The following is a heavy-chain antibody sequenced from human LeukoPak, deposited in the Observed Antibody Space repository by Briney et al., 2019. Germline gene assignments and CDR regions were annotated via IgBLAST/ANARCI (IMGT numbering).Heavy chain of an antibody. CDR2: ISGSGGST. D-gene: IGHD6-13*01. V-gene: IGHV3-23*01. Sequence: ASVKVSCKASGFTFSSYAMSWVRQAPGKGLEWVSAISGSGGSTYYADSVKGRFTISRDNSKNTLYLQMNSLRAEDTAVYYCAKDWGSSSWYRGVYWGQGTLVTVSS. CDR3: AKDWGSSSWYRGVY. CDR1: GFTFSSYA. J-gene: IGHJ4*02.